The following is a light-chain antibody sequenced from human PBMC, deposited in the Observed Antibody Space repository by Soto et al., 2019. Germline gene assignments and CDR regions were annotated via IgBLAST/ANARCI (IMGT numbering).Light chain of an antibody. CDR2: AAS. Sequence: DIQLTQTPSFLSASVGDRVTITCRASQGISNYVLWYQQKPGKAPKLLIYAASTLQSGVASRFSGSGSGKEFTLTISSRQPEDFAIYYCQHLDSYPITFGQGTRLEIK. V-gene: IGKV1-9*01. CDR1: QGISNY. J-gene: IGKJ5*01. CDR3: QHLDSYPIT.